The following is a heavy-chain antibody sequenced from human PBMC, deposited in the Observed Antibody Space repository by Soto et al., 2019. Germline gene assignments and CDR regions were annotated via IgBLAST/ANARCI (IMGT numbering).Heavy chain of an antibody. Sequence: ASVKVSCKVSGYTLTELSMHWVRQAPGKGLEWMGGFDPEDGETIYAQKFQGRVTMTEDTSTDTAYMELSSLRSEDTAVYYCATAVNYSIAARPSRHQRSIDYYGMDVWGQGTTVTVSS. CDR3: ATAVNYSIAARPSRHQRSIDYYGMDV. CDR1: GYTLTELS. CDR2: FDPEDGET. J-gene: IGHJ6*02. D-gene: IGHD6-6*01. V-gene: IGHV1-24*01.